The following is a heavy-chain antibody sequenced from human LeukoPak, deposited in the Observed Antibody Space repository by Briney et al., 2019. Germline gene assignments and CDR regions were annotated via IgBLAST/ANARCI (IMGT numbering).Heavy chain of an antibody. CDR2: INPNSGGT. V-gene: IGHV1-2*02. Sequence: ASVKVSCKASGYTFTSYYMHWVRQAPEQGLEWMGWINPNSGGTNYAQKFQGRVTMTRDTSISTAYMELSRLRSDDTAVYYCASRGEMATTPGDYWGQGTLVTVSS. CDR3: ASRGEMATTPGDY. D-gene: IGHD5-24*01. CDR1: GYTFTSYY. J-gene: IGHJ4*02.